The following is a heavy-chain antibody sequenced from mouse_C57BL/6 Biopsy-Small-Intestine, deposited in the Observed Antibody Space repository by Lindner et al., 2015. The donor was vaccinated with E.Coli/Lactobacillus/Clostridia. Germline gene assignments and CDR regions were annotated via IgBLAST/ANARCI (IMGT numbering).Heavy chain of an antibody. CDR1: GYAFTNYL. CDR3: ARDYGRGYFDY. D-gene: IGHD1-1*01. V-gene: IGHV1-54*01. CDR2: INPGSHDT. J-gene: IGHJ2*01. Sequence: VQLQESGSELVRPGTSVKVSCRASGYAFTNYLIEWVKQRPGQGLEWIGMINPGSHDTNYNEKFKGRATLTVDKSSTVAYMHLSSLTSEDSAVYFCARDYGRGYFDYWGQGTTLTVSS.